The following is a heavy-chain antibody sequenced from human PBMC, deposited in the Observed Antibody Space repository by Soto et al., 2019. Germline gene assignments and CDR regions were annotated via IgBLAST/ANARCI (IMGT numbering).Heavy chain of an antibody. CDR3: ATDSNYDVSNSF. V-gene: IGHV1-69*13. CDR1: GGTLNNYA. J-gene: IGHJ4*02. Sequence: SVKVSCKASGGTLNNYAINWVRQAPGQGLEWMGGILPVSAPPDYAQKFQGRVSITADRSTSTVYMELSRLKSDDTAVYFCATDSNYDVSNSFWGQGTLVTVSS. D-gene: IGHD3-3*01. CDR2: ILPVSAPP.